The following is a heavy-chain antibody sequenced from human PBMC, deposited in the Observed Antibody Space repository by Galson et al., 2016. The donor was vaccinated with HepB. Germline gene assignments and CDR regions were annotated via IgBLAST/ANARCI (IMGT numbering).Heavy chain of an antibody. CDR1: GFSVNKYGVG. D-gene: IGHD3-10*01. CDR3: ARSPVRGVIIWQFEN. Sequence: PALVKPTQTLTLTCTFSGFSVNKYGVGVGWMRQSPGKALEWLALIYWDDDKRYSPSVASRVAITKDASKNQVVLTMTNMDPVDTATYFCARSPVRGVIIWQFENWGQGTLVTVSS. J-gene: IGHJ4*02. CDR2: IYWDDDK. V-gene: IGHV2-5*02.